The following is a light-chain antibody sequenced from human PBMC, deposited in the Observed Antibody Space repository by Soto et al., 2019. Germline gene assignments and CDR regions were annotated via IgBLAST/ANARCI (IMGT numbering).Light chain of an antibody. V-gene: IGKV3-11*01. J-gene: IGKJ4*01. CDR1: QSVSSY. Sequence: EIVLTQSPATLSLSPGERATLSCRASQSVSSYLAWYQQKPGQAPRLLIYDASNRATGIPARLSGSGSGTDFTLTISSLEPEDFAFYYCQQRSNWLTFGGGPKVEIK. CDR2: DAS. CDR3: QQRSNWLT.